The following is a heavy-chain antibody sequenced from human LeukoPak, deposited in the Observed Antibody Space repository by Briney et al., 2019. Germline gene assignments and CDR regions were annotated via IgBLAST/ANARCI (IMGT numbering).Heavy chain of an antibody. D-gene: IGHD3-22*01. J-gene: IGHJ3*02. Sequence: SETLSLTCTVYGGSISSYYWSWIRQPPGKGLEWIGYIYYSGSTNYNPSLKSRVTISVDTSKNQFSLKLSSVTAADTAVYYCAREIVRAAFDIWGQGTMVTVPS. CDR2: IYYSGST. V-gene: IGHV4-59*01. CDR1: GGSISSYY. CDR3: AREIVRAAFDI.